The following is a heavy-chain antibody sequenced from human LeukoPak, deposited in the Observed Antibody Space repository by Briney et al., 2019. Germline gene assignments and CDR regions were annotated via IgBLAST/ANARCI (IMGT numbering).Heavy chain of an antibody. J-gene: IGHJ4*02. CDR2: ISSSSSTI. CDR3: ARDRGIAVADYFDY. V-gene: IGHV3-48*01. Sequence: GGSLRLSCAASGFTFSSYSMNWVRQAPGEGLEWVSYISSSSSTIYYADSVKGRFTISRDNAKNSLYLQMNSLRAEDTAVYYCARDRGIAVADYFDYWGQGTLVTVSS. CDR1: GFTFSSYS. D-gene: IGHD6-19*01.